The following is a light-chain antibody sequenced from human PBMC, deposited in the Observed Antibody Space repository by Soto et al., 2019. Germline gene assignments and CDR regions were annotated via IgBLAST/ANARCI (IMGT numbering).Light chain of an antibody. V-gene: IGKV3-20*01. Sequence: EIVLTQSPGTLSLSPGERATLSCRASQSVSSSYLAWYQQKPGQAPRLLIYGASTRATGIPDRFAGSGSGTDFTLTVSRLEPEDFAVYYCQQYASPPYTFGQGTRLETK. CDR2: GAS. J-gene: IGKJ5*01. CDR3: QQYASPPYT. CDR1: QSVSSSY.